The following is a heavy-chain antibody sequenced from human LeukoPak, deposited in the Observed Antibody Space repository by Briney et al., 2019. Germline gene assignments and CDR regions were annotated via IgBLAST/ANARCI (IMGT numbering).Heavy chain of an antibody. Sequence: ASMKVSCKASGYTFTSYDISWVRQAPGQGLEWIGWISGYNGNTNYAQSRQGRVTMTADTSSNTAYMELTSVRSDDTAVYYCARDREVVVPAAWHYWGQGTLVTVSS. CDR2: ISGYNGNT. D-gene: IGHD2-2*01. J-gene: IGHJ4*02. CDR1: GYTFTSYD. CDR3: ARDREVVVPAAWHY. V-gene: IGHV1-18*01.